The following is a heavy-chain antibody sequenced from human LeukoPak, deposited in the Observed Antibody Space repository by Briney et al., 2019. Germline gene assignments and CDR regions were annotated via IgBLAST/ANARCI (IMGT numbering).Heavy chain of an antibody. D-gene: IGHD3-22*01. CDR1: GFTYSSYG. V-gene: IGHV3-30*02. CDR2: IRYDGSNK. CDR3: AKGMIATRSWFDP. J-gene: IGHJ5*02. Sequence: GGSLRLSCAASGFTYSSYGMHWVRQAPGKGLEWVAFIRYDGSNKYYADSVKGRFTISRDNSKNMLYLQMNSLRAEDTAVYYCAKGMIATRSWFDPWGQGTLVTVSS.